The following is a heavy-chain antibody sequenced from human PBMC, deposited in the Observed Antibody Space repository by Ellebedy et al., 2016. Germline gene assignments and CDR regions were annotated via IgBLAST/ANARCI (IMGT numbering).Heavy chain of an antibody. V-gene: IGHV3-30*03. CDR3: ARDVFYGSGTPYFDY. D-gene: IGHD3-10*01. CDR2: IAYDGSNK. Sequence: GGSLRLXXAASGSTFSTYGMHWVRQAPGKGLEWVAVIAYDGSNKYYADSVKGRFTISRDNSKNTLYLQMNSLRAEDTAVYFCARDVFYGSGTPYFDYWGQGALVTVSS. CDR1: GSTFSTYG. J-gene: IGHJ4*02.